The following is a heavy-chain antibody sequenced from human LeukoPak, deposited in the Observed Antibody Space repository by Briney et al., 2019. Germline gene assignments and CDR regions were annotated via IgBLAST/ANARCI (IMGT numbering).Heavy chain of an antibody. Sequence: LPGGSLRLSCAASGFTFDDYAMHWVRQPPGRGLEWVSFISGDTFSTSYAESVRGRFTISRDNSKNSLYLQMNSLRAEDTAVYYCARISPPDGSGFFDYYYGMDVWGQGTTVTVSS. CDR1: GFTFDDYA. V-gene: IGHV3-43*02. D-gene: IGHD3-22*01. CDR3: ARISPPDGSGFFDYYYGMDV. CDR2: ISGDTFST. J-gene: IGHJ6*02.